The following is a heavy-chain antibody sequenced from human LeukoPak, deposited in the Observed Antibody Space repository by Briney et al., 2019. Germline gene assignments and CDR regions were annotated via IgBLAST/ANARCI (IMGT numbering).Heavy chain of an antibody. CDR1: GFTFSGYS. V-gene: IGHV3-21*01. CDR2: ISSSSSNI. J-gene: IGHJ4*02. Sequence: GGSLRFSCAASGFTFSGYSMNWVRQAPGKGLEWVSSISSSSSNIYYADSVKGRFTISRDNAKNSLYLQMNSLRAEDTAVYYCARSIAVARYYFDYWGQGTLVTVSS. D-gene: IGHD6-19*01. CDR3: ARSIAVARYYFDY.